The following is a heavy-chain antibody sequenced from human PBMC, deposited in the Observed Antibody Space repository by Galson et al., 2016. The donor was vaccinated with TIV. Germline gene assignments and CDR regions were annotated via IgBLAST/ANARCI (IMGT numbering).Heavy chain of an antibody. CDR1: GFSLTTSGMC. CDR2: IDWDDDK. J-gene: IGHJ4*02. V-gene: IGHV2-70*11. CDR3: ARTRGGTAGGADY. Sequence: ALVKPTQTLTLTCTFSGFSLTTSGMCLSWIPQPPGKALEWLARIDWDDDKHYSTSLKTRLTISKDTSKNQVVLTLANVDPADTATYYCARTRGGTAGGADYWGQGTLVTVSS. D-gene: IGHD1-26*01.